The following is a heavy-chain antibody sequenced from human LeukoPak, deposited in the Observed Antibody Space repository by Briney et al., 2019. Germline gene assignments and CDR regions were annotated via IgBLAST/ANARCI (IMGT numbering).Heavy chain of an antibody. D-gene: IGHD4-17*01. CDR1: GGSFSGYY. CDR3: ARRGKYGDTWHY. V-gene: IGHV4-34*01. Sequence: SETLSLTCAVYGGSFSGYYWSWIRQPPGKGLEWIGGINHSGSTNYNPSLKSRVTISVDTSKNQFSLKLSSVTAADTAVYYCARRGKYGDTWHYWGQGTLVTVSS. CDR2: INHSGST. J-gene: IGHJ4*02.